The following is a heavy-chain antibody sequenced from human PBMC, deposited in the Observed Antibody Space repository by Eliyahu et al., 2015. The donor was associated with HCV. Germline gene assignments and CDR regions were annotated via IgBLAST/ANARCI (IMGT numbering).Heavy chain of an antibody. J-gene: IGHJ4*02. V-gene: IGHV3-23*01. CDR2: ISGSGGST. Sequence: EVQLLESGGGLVQPGGSLGLSCAAPGFTFSXYAMSWVRQAPGKGLEWVSAISGSGGSTYYADSVKGRFTISRDNSKNTLYLQMNSLRAEDTAVYYCAPIAAAGQGYWGQGTLVTVSS. CDR3: APIAAAGQGY. D-gene: IGHD6-13*01. CDR1: GFTFSXYA.